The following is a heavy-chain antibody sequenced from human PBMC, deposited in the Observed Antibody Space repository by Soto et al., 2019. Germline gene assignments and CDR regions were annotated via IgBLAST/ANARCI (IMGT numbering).Heavy chain of an antibody. CDR3: AKWQDYYDSSGYYDY. CDR1: GFTFSSYA. D-gene: IGHD3-22*01. CDR2: ISGSGGST. J-gene: IGHJ4*02. V-gene: IGHV3-23*01. Sequence: GSLRLSCAASGFTFSSYAMSWVRQAPGKGLEWVSAISGSGGSTYYADSVKGRFTISRDNSKNTLYLQMNSLRAEDTAVYYCAKWQDYYDSSGYYDYWGQGTLVTVSS.